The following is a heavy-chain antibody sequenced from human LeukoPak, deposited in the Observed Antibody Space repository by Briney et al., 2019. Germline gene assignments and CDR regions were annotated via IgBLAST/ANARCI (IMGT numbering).Heavy chain of an antibody. D-gene: IGHD2-21*02. V-gene: IGHV1-69*06. CDR2: IIPIFGTA. CDR3: ARSTVVTAMVHLDY. J-gene: IGHJ4*02. CDR1: GGTFSSYA. Sequence: ASVKVSCKASGGTFSSYAISWVRQAPGQGLEWMGGIIPIFGTANYAQKFQGRVTITADKSTSTAYMELSSLRSEDTAVYYCARSTVVTAMVHLDYWGQGTLVTVSS.